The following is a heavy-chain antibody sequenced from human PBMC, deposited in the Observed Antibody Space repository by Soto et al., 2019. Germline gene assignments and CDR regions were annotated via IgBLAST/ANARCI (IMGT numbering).Heavy chain of an antibody. V-gene: IGHV3-74*01. CDR2: INRDGGST. CDR3: ARDNWNAY. Sequence: EVQLAESGGGLVQPGGSLRLSCAATGFTFSNYWMHWVRQVPGRGLEWVSPINRDGGSTNYADSVKGRFTMSRDNAKNMVYLEMNSLRAEDTAVYYCARDNWNAYWGQGILVTVSS. D-gene: IGHD1-20*01. J-gene: IGHJ4*02. CDR1: GFTFSNYW.